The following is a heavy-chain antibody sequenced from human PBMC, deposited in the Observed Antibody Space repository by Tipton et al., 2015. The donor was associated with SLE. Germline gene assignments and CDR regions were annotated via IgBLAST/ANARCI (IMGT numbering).Heavy chain of an antibody. CDR1: GFTFSSYS. D-gene: IGHD3-16*01. Sequence: SLRLSCAASGFTFSSYSMSWFRHAPGKGMECVSSISSDGRTTTYADSVKGRFTISRDNAKNTRYLQMNSLRAEGAAVYYCIRDLAGGVGYWGQGTLGSLSS. CDR3: IRDLAGGVGY. J-gene: IGHJ4*02. V-gene: IGHV3-74*01. CDR2: ISSDGRTT.